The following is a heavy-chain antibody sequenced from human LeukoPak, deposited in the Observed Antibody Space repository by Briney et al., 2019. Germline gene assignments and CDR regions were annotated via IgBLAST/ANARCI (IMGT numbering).Heavy chain of an antibody. CDR3: ARETSLAGFASGLGFNY. CDR1: GASISDWY. CDR2: VYGSGYT. Sequence: SETLSLTCTVSGASISDWYWSWIRQPPGKGLEWIGYVYGSGYTNYNPSLKSRVTMSIDTSKNHFSLKLTSVTAADTATYYCARETSLAGFASGLGFNYWGQGILVTVSS. D-gene: IGHD6-19*01. J-gene: IGHJ4*02. V-gene: IGHV4-59*01.